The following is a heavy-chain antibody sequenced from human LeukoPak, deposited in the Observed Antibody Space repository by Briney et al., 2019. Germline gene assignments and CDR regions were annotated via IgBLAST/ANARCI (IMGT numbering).Heavy chain of an antibody. Sequence: GGSLRLSCAASGFTFSSYSMNWVRQAPGKGLEWVSSISSSSSYIYYADSVKGRFTISRDNAKNSLYLQMNSLRAEDTAVYYCARRFGAAAGKGGYWGQGTLVTVSS. CDR1: GFTFSSYS. CDR2: ISSSSSYI. J-gene: IGHJ4*02. D-gene: IGHD6-13*01. CDR3: ARRFGAAAGKGGY. V-gene: IGHV3-21*01.